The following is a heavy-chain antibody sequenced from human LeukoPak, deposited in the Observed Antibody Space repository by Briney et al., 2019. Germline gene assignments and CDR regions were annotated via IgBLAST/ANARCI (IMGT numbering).Heavy chain of an antibody. CDR1: GYTFTGYY. V-gene: IGHV1-2*04. CDR3: ARPYSSSSYYYGMDV. J-gene: IGHJ6*02. Sequence: ASVKVSCKASGYTFTGYYMHWVRQAPGQGLEWMGWINPNSGGTNYAQKFQGWVTMIRDTSISTAYMELSRLRSDDTAVYYCARPYSSSSYYYGMDVWGQGTTVTVSS. CDR2: INPNSGGT. D-gene: IGHD6-6*01.